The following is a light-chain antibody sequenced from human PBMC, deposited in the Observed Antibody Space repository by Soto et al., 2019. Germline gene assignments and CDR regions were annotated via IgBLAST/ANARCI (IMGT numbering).Light chain of an antibody. V-gene: IGKV1-5*01. CDR3: QQYRSYWT. CDR1: QSISSW. Sequence: DIQMTQSPSTLSASVGDRVTITFRASQSISSWLAWYQQKPGNAPKVLIYDASSLESGVPSRFSGSGSGTEFTLTISSLQPDDFATYYCQQYRSYWTFGQGTKADIK. CDR2: DAS. J-gene: IGKJ1*01.